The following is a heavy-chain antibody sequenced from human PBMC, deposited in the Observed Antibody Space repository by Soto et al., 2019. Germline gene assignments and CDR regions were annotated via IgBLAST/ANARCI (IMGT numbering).Heavy chain of an antibody. CDR3: TTLGGAAAP. D-gene: IGHD6-13*01. CDR1: GYTLTELS. CDR2: FDPEDGET. V-gene: IGHV1-24*01. J-gene: IGHJ4*02. Sequence: AASVKVSCKVFGYTLTELSMHWVRQAPGKGLEWMGGFDPEDGETIYAQKFQGRVTMTEDTSTDTAYMELSPLRSEDTAVYYCTTLGGAAAPWGQGTLVTVSS.